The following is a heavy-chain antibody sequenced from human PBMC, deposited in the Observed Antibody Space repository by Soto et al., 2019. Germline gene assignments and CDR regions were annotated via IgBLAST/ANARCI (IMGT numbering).Heavy chain of an antibody. D-gene: IGHD6-19*01. CDR2: INHSGST. Sequence: PSETLSHTFAVYGGSFSGYYWSWIRQPPGKGLEWIGEINHSGSTNYNPSLKSRVTISVDTSKNQFSLKLSSVTAADTAVYYCELYSSGWYRARDVWGQGTTVT. CDR1: GGSFSGYY. V-gene: IGHV4-34*01. CDR3: ELYSSGWYRARDV. J-gene: IGHJ6*02.